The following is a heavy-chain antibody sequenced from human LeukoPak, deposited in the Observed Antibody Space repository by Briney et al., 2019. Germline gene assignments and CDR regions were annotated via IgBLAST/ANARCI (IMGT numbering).Heavy chain of an antibody. CDR3: AIRSRAGYNSLG. V-gene: IGHV4-34*01. Sequence: PSETLSLTCAVYGGSFSAYYWSWIRQPPGKGLEWIGETNHSGSTNYNPSLKSRVTISVDTSKNQFSLKLSSVTAADTAVYYCAIRSRAGYNSLGWGQGTLVTVSS. CDR2: TNHSGST. CDR1: GGSFSAYY. J-gene: IGHJ4*02. D-gene: IGHD5-12*01.